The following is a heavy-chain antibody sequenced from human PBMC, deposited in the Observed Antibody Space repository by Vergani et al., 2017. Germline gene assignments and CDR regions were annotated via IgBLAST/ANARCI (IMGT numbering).Heavy chain of an antibody. CDR3: AKDLGGCNSISCSYYMDV. D-gene: IGHD2/OR15-2a*01. Sequence: VQLLESGGGLVQPGGSLRLSCAASGFTFSACPMTWVRQAPGKGLEWVAVIWYDGSNKYYADSVKGRFTISRDNSQNTVNLQMNSLRVDDTAVCYCAKDLGGCNSISCSYYMDVWGKGTTVTV. J-gene: IGHJ6*03. CDR2: IWYDGSNK. CDR1: GFTFSACP. V-gene: IGHV3-33*06.